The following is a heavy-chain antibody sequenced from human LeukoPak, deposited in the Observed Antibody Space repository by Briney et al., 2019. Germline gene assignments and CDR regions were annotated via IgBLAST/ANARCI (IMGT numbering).Heavy chain of an antibody. D-gene: IGHD2-2*01. CDR1: GGSISSFY. CDR3: ARHGDYYCRSTTCFDC. Sequence: PSETLSLTCTVSGGSISSFYWGWIRQPPGKGLEWIGYVYSSGSTNYNPSLKSRLTVSVDTSKNQFSLQLSSVTAADTAVYYCARHGDYYCRSTTCFDCWGQGILVTVSS. CDR2: VYSSGST. J-gene: IGHJ4*02. V-gene: IGHV4-59*08.